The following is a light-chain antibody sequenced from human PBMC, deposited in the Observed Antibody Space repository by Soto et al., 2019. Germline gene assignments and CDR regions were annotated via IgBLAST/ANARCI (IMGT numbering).Light chain of an antibody. CDR3: ASYAGVNKVL. V-gene: IGLV2-8*01. CDR2: DVT. J-gene: IGLJ2*01. CDR1: SSDIGGYNF. Sequence: QSALTQPPSASGSPGQSVTISCTGTSSDIGGYNFVSWYRQHPGKAPKLMIYDVTKRPSGVPDRFSGSKSGNTASLTVSGLQAEDEADYYCASYAGVNKVLFGGGTKLTVL.